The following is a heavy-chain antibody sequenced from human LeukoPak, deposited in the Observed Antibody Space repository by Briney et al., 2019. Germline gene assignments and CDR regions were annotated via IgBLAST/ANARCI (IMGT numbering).Heavy chain of an antibody. Sequence: PSETLSLTCAVYGGSFSGYYWSWIRQPPGKGLEWIGEINHSGSTNYNPSLKSRVTISVDTSKNQFSLKLSSVTAADTAVYYCATSTTYYYDSSGSPNAFDIWGQGTMVTVSS. J-gene: IGHJ3*02. CDR3: ATSTTYYYDSSGSPNAFDI. CDR1: GGSFSGYY. D-gene: IGHD3-22*01. CDR2: INHSGST. V-gene: IGHV4-34*01.